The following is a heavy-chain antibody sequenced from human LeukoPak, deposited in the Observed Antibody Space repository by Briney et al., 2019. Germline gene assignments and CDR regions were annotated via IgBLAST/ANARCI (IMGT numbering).Heavy chain of an antibody. CDR2: IYPGDSDT. Sequence: GESLKISCKGSGYSFTSYWIGWVRQMPGKGLEWMGIIYPGDSDTRYSPSFQGQVTISADKSISTAYLQWSSLKASDTAMYYRAAYYDSSGYYYGKYYYYYMDVWGKGTTVTVSS. V-gene: IGHV5-51*01. J-gene: IGHJ6*03. CDR1: GYSFTSYW. D-gene: IGHD3-22*01. CDR3: AAYYDSSGYYYGKYYYYYMDV.